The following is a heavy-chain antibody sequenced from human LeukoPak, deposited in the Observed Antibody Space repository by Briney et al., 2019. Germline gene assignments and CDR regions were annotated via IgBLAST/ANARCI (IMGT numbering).Heavy chain of an antibody. Sequence: PGGSLRLSCAASGFTFSRYAMSWVRQAPGKGLGWVSSISGSGGSKNYADSVKGRFIISRDNSKNTLYLQMNSLRAEDTAVYYCAKGGATWDLWHYFDYWGQGTLVTVSS. V-gene: IGHV3-23*01. CDR1: GFTFSRYA. CDR3: AKGGATWDLWHYFDY. CDR2: ISGSGGSK. J-gene: IGHJ4*02. D-gene: IGHD1-26*01.